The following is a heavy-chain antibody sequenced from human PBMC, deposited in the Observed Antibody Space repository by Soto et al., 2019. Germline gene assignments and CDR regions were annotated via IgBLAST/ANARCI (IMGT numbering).Heavy chain of an antibody. V-gene: IGHV4-39*01. J-gene: IGHJ6*02. D-gene: IGHD3-22*01. CDR3: ARQGRGDYRDYYDSSAHGELYYYGMDV. CDR1: GGSISSSSYY. Sequence: SETLSLTCTVSGGSISSSSYYWGWIRQPPGKGLEWIGSIYYSGSTYYNPSLKSRVTISVDTSKNQFSLKLSSVTAADTAVYYCARQGRGDYRDYYDSSAHGELYYYGMDVWGQGTTVTAP. CDR2: IYYSGST.